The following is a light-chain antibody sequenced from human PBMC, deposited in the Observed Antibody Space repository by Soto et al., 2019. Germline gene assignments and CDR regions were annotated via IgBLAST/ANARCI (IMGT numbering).Light chain of an antibody. CDR2: AAS. Sequence: DIQMTQSPASLSASVGDRVTITCRASQDISNFLAWYQQKPVKAPKSLIHAASILQSGVPSKFSGNGSGTDFTLTISNLQPEDFATYHCQQYYNYPPTFGPGTKVDFK. J-gene: IGKJ3*01. V-gene: IGKV1-16*02. CDR3: QQYYNYPPT. CDR1: QDISNF.